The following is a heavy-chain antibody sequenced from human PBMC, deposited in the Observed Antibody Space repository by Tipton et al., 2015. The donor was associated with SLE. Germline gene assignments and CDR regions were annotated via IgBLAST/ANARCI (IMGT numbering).Heavy chain of an antibody. J-gene: IGHJ5*02. CDR3: ARSLSRKWTLDR. CDR2: IFYGGTA. CDR1: GGSIGSYY. Sequence: TLSLTCTVSGGSIGSYYWSWMRQAPGKGLEWIGYIFYGGTANNNPSLKSRVTISVDRSKNQFSLKLNSVTAADTAVYYCARSLSRKWTLDRWGQGTLVTVSS. V-gene: IGHV4-59*01. D-gene: IGHD1-26*01.